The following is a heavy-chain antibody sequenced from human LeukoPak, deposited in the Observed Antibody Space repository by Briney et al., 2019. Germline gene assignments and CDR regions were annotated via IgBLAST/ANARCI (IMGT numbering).Heavy chain of an antibody. CDR3: AKDVIDAYPLDAFDI. D-gene: IGHD2/OR15-2a*01. V-gene: IGHV3-23*01. Sequence: PGGSLRVSCAASGFTFSSYAISWVRQAPGKGLEWDSVISGSGGSTHYADSVKGRFTISRDNSKNTLSLQMNSLRAEDTAIYYCAKDVIDAYPLDAFDIWGQGTMVTVSS. J-gene: IGHJ3*02. CDR1: GFTFSSYA. CDR2: ISGSGGST.